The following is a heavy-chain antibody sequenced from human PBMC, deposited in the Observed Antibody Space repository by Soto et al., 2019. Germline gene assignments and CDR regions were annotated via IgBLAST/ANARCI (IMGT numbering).Heavy chain of an antibody. CDR2: IYYSGST. D-gene: IGHD6-19*01. CDR1: GGSISSSSYY. CDR3: ARPLSIRTGIAVAGSHQFWFDP. V-gene: IGHV4-39*01. Sequence: QLQLQESGPGLVKPSETLSLTCTVSGGSISSSSYYWGWIRQPPGKGLEWIGSIYYSGSTYYNPSLKSRVTISVDTSKNQFSLKLSSVTAADTAVYYCARPLSIRTGIAVAGSHQFWFDPWGQGTLVTVSS. J-gene: IGHJ5*02.